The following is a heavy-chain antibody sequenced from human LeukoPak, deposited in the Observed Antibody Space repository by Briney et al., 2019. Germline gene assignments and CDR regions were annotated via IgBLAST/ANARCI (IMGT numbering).Heavy chain of an antibody. CDR3: AREPSYSSSWFNPGFGPPRPMNWFDP. V-gene: IGHV4-34*01. CDR2: INHSGST. J-gene: IGHJ5*02. CDR1: GGSFSGYY. Sequence: ASETLSLTCAVYGGSFSGYYWSWIRQPPGKGLEWIGEINHSGSTNYNPSLKSRVTISVDTSKNQFSLKLSSVTAADTAVYYCAREPSYSSSWFNPGFGPPRPMNWFDPWGQGTLVTVSS. D-gene: IGHD6-13*01.